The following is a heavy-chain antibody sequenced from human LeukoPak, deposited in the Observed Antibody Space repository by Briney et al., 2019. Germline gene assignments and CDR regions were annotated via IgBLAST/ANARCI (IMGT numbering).Heavy chain of an antibody. CDR1: GGSISSGGYY. V-gene: IGHV4-30-2*01. CDR2: IYHSGST. D-gene: IGHD6-19*01. Sequence: SETLSLTCTVSGGSISSGGYYWSWIRQPPGKGLEWIGYIYHSGSTYYNPSLKSRVTISVDRSKNQFSLKLSSVTAADTAVYYCARDSESIAVANDAFDIWGQGTMVTVSS. J-gene: IGHJ3*02. CDR3: ARDSESIAVANDAFDI.